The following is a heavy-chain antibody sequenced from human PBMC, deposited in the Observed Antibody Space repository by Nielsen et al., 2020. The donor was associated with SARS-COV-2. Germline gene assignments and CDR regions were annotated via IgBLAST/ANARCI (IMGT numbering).Heavy chain of an antibody. CDR2: IIPIFGTA. CDR3: ARAGEPRYYDSSGYSYYGMDV. J-gene: IGHJ6*02. D-gene: IGHD3-22*01. CDR1: GYTFTSYG. Sequence: SVKVSCKASGYTFTSYGISWVRQAPGQGLEWMGGIIPIFGTANYAQKFQGRVTITADESTSTAYMELSSLRSEDTAVYYCARAGEPRYYDSSGYSYYGMDVWGQGTTVTVSS. V-gene: IGHV1-69*13.